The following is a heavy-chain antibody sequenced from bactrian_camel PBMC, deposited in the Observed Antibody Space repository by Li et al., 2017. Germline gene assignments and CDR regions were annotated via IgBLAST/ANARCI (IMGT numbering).Heavy chain of an antibody. CDR3: AARSPLGGDCYSVLNRNPTFNH. CDR1: GFTFSNYY. V-gene: IGHV3-2*01. Sequence: HVQLVESGGGLVQPGGSLRLSCAASGFTFSNYYMSWVRQAPGKGLEWVSSLYCDGSNTYYTDSVKGRFTISRDNGKNTVHLQMTSLKVEDTGVYYCAARSPLGGDCYSVLNRNPTFNHWGQGTQVTVS. J-gene: IGHJ4*01. D-gene: IGHD3*01. CDR2: LYCDGSNT.